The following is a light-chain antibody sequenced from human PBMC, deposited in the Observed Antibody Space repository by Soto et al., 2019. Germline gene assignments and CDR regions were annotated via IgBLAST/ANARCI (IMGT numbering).Light chain of an antibody. CDR3: QEYQTWT. Sequence: DIQMTQSPSILSASVGARVTITCRASQSVSSWLAWYQQKPGKAPKLLIHKASRLESGVSSRFSGSESGTEFTLTISSLQPDDFATYYCQEYQTWTFGHGTHVEIK. J-gene: IGKJ1*01. CDR1: QSVSSW. CDR2: KAS. V-gene: IGKV1-5*03.